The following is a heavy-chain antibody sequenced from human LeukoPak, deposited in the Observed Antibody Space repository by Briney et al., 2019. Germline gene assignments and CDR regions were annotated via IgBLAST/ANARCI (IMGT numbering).Heavy chain of an antibody. V-gene: IGHV4-39*07. J-gene: IGHJ5*02. CDR1: GGSISSSPYY. CDR2: IYYSGTT. CDR3: AKGAGGFSYYNGFDP. D-gene: IGHD5-18*01. Sequence: SETLSLTCTVSGGSISSSPYYWGWIRQPPGTGLEWIGSIYYSGTTHYNPSLESRVTISVDTSKNQFSLKLASVTAADTAIYHCAKGAGGFSYYNGFDPRAQGPRVNVS.